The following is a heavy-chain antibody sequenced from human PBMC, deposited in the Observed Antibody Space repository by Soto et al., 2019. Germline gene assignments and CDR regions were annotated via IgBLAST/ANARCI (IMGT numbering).Heavy chain of an antibody. CDR3: AREGGYCSGGSCYSAGWFDT. D-gene: IGHD2-15*01. Sequence: EVQLVASGGGLIQPGGSLRLSCAASGFTVSSHYMSWVRQAPGKGLEWVSVIYSGGSTYYADSVKGRFTISRDNSKNTLYLQMNGLRAEDTAVYYCAREGGYCSGGSCYSAGWFDTWGQGTLVTVSS. V-gene: IGHV3-53*01. J-gene: IGHJ5*02. CDR1: GFTVSSHY. CDR2: IYSGGST.